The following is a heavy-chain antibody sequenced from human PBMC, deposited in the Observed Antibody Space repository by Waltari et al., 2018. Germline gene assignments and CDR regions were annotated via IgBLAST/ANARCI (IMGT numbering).Heavy chain of an antibody. J-gene: IGHJ4*02. CDR2: IYYSGST. D-gene: IGHD1-26*01. V-gene: IGHV4-30-4*08. CDR3: ARVPPYSGSFHFDY. CDR1: GGSISSGDYY. Sequence: QVQLQESGPGLVKPSQTLSLTCTVSGGSISSGDYYWSWIRQPPGKGLEWIGYIYYSGSTYYNPSLKRRVTISVVTTKNQFSLKLSSVTAADTAVYYCARVPPYSGSFHFDYWGQGTLVTVSS.